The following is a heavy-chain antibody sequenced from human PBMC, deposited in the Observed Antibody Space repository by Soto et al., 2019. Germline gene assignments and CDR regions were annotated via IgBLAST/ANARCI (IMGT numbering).Heavy chain of an antibody. V-gene: IGHV3-33*01. CDR3: ARWGGEGFDY. CDR2: IWYDGSNE. D-gene: IGHD3-16*01. Sequence: QVQLVESGGGVVQPGRSLRLSCAASGFTFSSYGMHWVRQAPGKGLEWVAVIWYDGSNEYYGDSVKGRFTIFRDNSKNTRVLQMNSRRVEDTAVYYCARWGGEGFDYWGQGTLVTVSS. J-gene: IGHJ4*02. CDR1: GFTFSSYG.